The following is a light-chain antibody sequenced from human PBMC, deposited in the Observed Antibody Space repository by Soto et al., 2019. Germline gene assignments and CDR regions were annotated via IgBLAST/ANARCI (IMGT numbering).Light chain of an antibody. CDR1: NSDVGRYEY. V-gene: IGLV2-14*03. CDR3: SSYATGLSV. J-gene: IGLJ1*01. CDR2: EVT. Sequence: QSVLTQPASVSGSPGQSITISCTGTNSDVGRYEYVSWYQQHPGKAPKLIIYEVTNRPSGVSNRFSGSKSGNTASLTISGLQAEYEAEYYCSSYATGLSVFGVGTKVTVL.